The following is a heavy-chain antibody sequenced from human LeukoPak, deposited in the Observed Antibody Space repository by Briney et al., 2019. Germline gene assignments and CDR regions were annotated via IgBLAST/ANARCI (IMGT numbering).Heavy chain of an antibody. J-gene: IGHJ4*02. CDR3: ARLYLPATRFDY. CDR1: GGSFSGYS. D-gene: IGHD5-24*01. V-gene: IGHV4-34*01. CDR2: INHSGST. Sequence: SETLSLTCAVYGGSFSGYSGSCIRQPPEKGLAWIGEINHSGSTNYNPSLKSRVTISVDTSKNQFSLKLSSVTAADTAVYYCARLYLPATRFDYWGQGTLVTVSS.